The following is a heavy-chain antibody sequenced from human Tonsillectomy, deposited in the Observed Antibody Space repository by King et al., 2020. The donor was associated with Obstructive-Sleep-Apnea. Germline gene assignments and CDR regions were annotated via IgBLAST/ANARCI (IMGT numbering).Heavy chain of an antibody. CDR3: ARDLDTVVVPAAGDY. Sequence: QLVQSGAEVKKPGASVKVSCKASGYTFTGYSMHWVRQAPGQGLEWMGWINPHSGFTKYAQRFQGRVTMTRDTSISTAYMELSRLRSDETAVYYCARDLDTVVVPAAGDYWGQGTLVTVSS. V-gene: IGHV1-2*02. CDR1: GYTFTGYS. CDR2: INPHSGFT. D-gene: IGHD2-2*03. J-gene: IGHJ4*02.